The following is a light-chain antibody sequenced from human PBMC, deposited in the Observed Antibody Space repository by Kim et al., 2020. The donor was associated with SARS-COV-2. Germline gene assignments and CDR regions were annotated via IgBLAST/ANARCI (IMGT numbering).Light chain of an antibody. CDR3: QQYNNWLWT. J-gene: IGKJ1*01. CDR1: QSLSSN. CDR2: GAS. V-gene: IGKV3-15*01. Sequence: VSPGGRVTLSCRASQSLSSNLAWYQHKPGQAPRLLIYGASTRATGIPARFSGSGSGTEFTLTISSLQSEDFAVYYCQQYNNWLWTFGQGTKVDIK.